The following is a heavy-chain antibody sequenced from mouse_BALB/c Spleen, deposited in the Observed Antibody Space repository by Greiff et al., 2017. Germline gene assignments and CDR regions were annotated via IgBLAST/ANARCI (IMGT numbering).Heavy chain of an antibody. Sequence: EVKLVESGGGLVKPGGSLKLSCAASGFTFSSYAMSWVRQTPEKRLEWVASISSGGSTYYPDSVKGRFTISRDNARNILYLQMSSLRSEDTAMYYCASAGLGYFDYWGQGTTLTVSS. J-gene: IGHJ2*01. V-gene: IGHV5-6-5*01. CDR1: GFTFSSYA. D-gene: IGHD1-2*01. CDR2: ISSGGST. CDR3: ASAGLGYFDY.